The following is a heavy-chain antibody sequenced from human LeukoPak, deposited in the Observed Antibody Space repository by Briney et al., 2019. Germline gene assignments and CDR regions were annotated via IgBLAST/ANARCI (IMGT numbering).Heavy chain of an antibody. CDR3: ATVAGYAKNWFGP. CDR2: IYPGDSDT. D-gene: IGHD5-12*01. CDR1: GYSFTNYW. V-gene: IGHV5-51*01. J-gene: IGHJ5*02. Sequence: GESLKISCKGSGYSFTNYWIGWVRQMPGKGLEWMGSIYPGDSDTRYSPSFRGQVTISADKSINTAFLQWSSLKASDTAIYYCATVAGYAKNWFGPWGQGTLVTVSS.